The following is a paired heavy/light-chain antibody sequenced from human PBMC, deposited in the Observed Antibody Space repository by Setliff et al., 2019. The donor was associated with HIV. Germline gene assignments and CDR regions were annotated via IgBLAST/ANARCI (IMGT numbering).Heavy chain of an antibody. Sequence: QVQLVQSGAEVKKPGSSVKVSCKASDDTFKNYGISWMRQAPGQGLEYMGGIIPMFPTTNYAPRFQGRVTITADEFTTTAYMELSSLRSEDTAVYYCARGSGSYFAAFDYWGQGTLVTVSS. D-gene: IGHD1-26*01. CDR1: DDTFKNYG. CDR2: IIPMFPTT. J-gene: IGHJ4*02. V-gene: IGHV1-69*12. CDR3: ARGSGSYFAAFDY.
Light chain of an antibody. CDR1: SSDVGTYTL. Sequence: QSALTQPASVSGSPGQSITISCTGTSSDVGTYTLVSWYQQHPGKAPKLIISEVNKRPSGVSNRFSGSKSGNTASLTISGLQSEDEADYYCCSFAGTFSLFGGGTKVTV. CDR3: CSFAGTFSL. J-gene: IGLJ3*02. CDR2: EVN. V-gene: IGLV2-23*02.